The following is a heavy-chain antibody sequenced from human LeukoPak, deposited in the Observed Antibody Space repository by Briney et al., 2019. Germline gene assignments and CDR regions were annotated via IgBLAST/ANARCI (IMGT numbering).Heavy chain of an antibody. CDR3: AKEDYYDTSGYRD. D-gene: IGHD3-22*01. Sequence: GGSLRLSCAASGFTFSSYGMHWVRQAPGKGLDWVAFIRYDGSNKYYADSVRGRFTISRDNSKNTLYLQMNSLRAEDTAVYYCAKEDYYDTSGYRDWGQGTLVTVSS. CDR2: IRYDGSNK. V-gene: IGHV3-30*02. CDR1: GFTFSSYG. J-gene: IGHJ4*02.